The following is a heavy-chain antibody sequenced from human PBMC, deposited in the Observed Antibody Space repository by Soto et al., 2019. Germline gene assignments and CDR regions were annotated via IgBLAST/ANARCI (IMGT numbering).Heavy chain of an antibody. CDR3: ERQRTTVVTQAYFDH. J-gene: IGHJ4*02. Sequence: SECLSLTCSVSVASIGSYYWSWIRQPPGKGLEWIGYIHYSGSTKYNPSLKSRVTMSVHTSKNQFSLTLNSVTAADAAVYYCERQRTTVVTQAYFDHWGQGTLVTVSS. CDR2: IHYSGST. CDR1: VASIGSYY. D-gene: IGHD4-17*01. V-gene: IGHV4-59*08.